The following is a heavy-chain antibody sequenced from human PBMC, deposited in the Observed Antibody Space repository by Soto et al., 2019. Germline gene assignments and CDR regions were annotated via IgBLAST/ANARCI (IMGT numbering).Heavy chain of an antibody. Sequence: DVQLVESGGGLIQPGESLRLSCAAFGLTISGKKYVAWVRQAPGKGLEWVSALYDVDGSFYADSVTGRFTTSSDSSKNTVYLQMNDLRPDDTACYYCATWHEREHAFDVWGQGTTVNSSS. CDR1: GLTISGKKY. J-gene: IGHJ3*01. CDR3: ATWHEREHAFDV. CDR2: LYDVDGS. V-gene: IGHV3-53*01. D-gene: IGHD1-1*01.